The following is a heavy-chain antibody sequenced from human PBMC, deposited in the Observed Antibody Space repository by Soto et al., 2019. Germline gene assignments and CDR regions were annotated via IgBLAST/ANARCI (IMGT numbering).Heavy chain of an antibody. CDR1: GFTFSSYA. J-gene: IGHJ4*02. D-gene: IGHD1-26*01. CDR3: AKDFWAGSCYSDY. Sequence: LRLSCAASGFTFSSYAMSWVRQAPGKGLEWVSAISGSGGSTYYADSVKGRFTISRDNSKNTLYLQMNSLRAEDTAVYYCAKDFWAGSCYSDYWGQGTLVTVSS. CDR2: ISGSGGST. V-gene: IGHV3-23*01.